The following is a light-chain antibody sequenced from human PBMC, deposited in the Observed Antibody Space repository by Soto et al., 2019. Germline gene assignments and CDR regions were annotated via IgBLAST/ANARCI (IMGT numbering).Light chain of an antibody. CDR1: QSISSW. Sequence: DIQMTQSPSTLSASVGDRVTIXXRASQSISSWLAWYQQKPGKAPKXVIYKASSLESGVPSRFSGSGSGTEFTLTISSLQPDDFATYYCQQYKSYPWTFGQGTKVDIK. CDR3: QQYKSYPWT. CDR2: KAS. V-gene: IGKV1-5*03. J-gene: IGKJ1*01.